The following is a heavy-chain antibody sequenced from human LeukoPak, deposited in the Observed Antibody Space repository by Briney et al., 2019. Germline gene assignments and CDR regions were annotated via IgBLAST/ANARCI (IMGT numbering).Heavy chain of an antibody. D-gene: IGHD1-26*01. CDR1: GGSISSYY. CDR2: IYPSGST. J-gene: IGHJ4*02. Sequence: SDTLSLTCTVSGGSISSYYWTWIRQPAGKGLEWIGRIYPSGSTNYNPSLKSRVTMSVDTSKNQFSLKLSSVTAADTAVYYCARKNSGSYREFDYWGQGTLVTVSS. CDR3: ARKNSGSYREFDY. V-gene: IGHV4-4*07.